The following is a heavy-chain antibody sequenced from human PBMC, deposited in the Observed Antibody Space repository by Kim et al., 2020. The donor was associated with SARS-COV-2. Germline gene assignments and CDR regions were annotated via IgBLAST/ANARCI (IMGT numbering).Heavy chain of an antibody. J-gene: IGHJ6*02. CDR3: ARRGRDYYYGMDA. D-gene: IGHD3-10*01. Sequence: YNPALKSRVTISVDTSKNQFSLKLSSVTAADTAVYYCARRGRDYYYGMDAWGQGTTVTVSS. V-gene: IGHV4-61*07.